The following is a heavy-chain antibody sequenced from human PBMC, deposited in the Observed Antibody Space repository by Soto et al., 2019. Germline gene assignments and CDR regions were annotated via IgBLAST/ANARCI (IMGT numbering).Heavy chain of an antibody. Sequence: GGSLRLSCAASGFTFSSYAISWVRQAPGKGLEWVSAISVSGGSTYYADSVKGRFTISRDNSKNTLYLQMNSLRAEDTAVYYCAKRGVEAAARYYGMDVWGQGTTVTVSS. CDR3: AKRGVEAAARYYGMDV. V-gene: IGHV3-23*01. J-gene: IGHJ6*02. CDR1: GFTFSSYA. D-gene: IGHD6-13*01. CDR2: ISVSGGST.